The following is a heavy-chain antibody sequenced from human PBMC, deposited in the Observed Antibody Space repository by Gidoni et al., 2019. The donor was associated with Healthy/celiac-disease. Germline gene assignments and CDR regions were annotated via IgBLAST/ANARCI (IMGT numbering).Heavy chain of an antibody. Sequence: VQLVQSGAEVKKPGASVKVSCKASGYTFTSHSLPWVRQAPGQVLEWMGIINPSGGSTSYAQNFQGRVTMTRDTATSTVYMELSSLRSEDTAVYYCARDLGGVITMVRGRLGYWGQGTLVTVSS. V-gene: IGHV1-46*01. CDR2: INPSGGST. J-gene: IGHJ4*02. CDR3: ARDLGGVITMVRGRLGY. CDR1: GYTFTSHS. D-gene: IGHD3-10*01.